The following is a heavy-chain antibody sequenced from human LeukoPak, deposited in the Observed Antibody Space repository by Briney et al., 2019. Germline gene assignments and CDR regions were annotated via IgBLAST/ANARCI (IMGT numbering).Heavy chain of an antibody. Sequence: GGSLRLSCAASGFTFSSYSMSWVRQAPGKGLEWVSSISSSSSYIYYADSVKGRFTISRDNAKNSLYLQMNSLRAEDTAVYYSARVAALGFGELFFNDYWGQGTLVTVSS. CDR2: ISSSSSYI. D-gene: IGHD3-10*01. J-gene: IGHJ4*02. CDR3: ARVAALGFGELFFNDY. V-gene: IGHV3-21*01. CDR1: GFTFSSYS.